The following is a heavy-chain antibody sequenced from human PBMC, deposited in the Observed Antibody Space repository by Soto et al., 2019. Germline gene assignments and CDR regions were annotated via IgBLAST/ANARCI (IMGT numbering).Heavy chain of an antibody. CDR2: ISYDGSNK. CDR3: ARDPRYDSSGQIDY. D-gene: IGHD3-22*01. CDR1: GFTFSSYA. V-gene: IGHV3-30-3*01. Sequence: QVQLVESGGGVVQPGRSLRLSCAASGFTFSSYAMHWVRQAPGKGLEWVAVISYDGSNKYYADSVKGRFTISRDNSKNTLYLQMNSLRAEDTAVYYCARDPRYDSSGQIDYWGQGTLVTVSS. J-gene: IGHJ4*02.